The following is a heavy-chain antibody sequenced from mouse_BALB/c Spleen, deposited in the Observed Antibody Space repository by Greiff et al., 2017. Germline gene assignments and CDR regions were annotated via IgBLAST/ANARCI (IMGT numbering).Heavy chain of an antibody. CDR1: GFTFSSFG. J-gene: IGHJ4*01. Sequence: EVKLVESGGGLVQPGGSRKLSCAASGFTFSSFGMHWVRQAPEKGLEWVAYISSGSSTIYYADTVKGRFTISRDNPKNTLFLQMTSLRAEDTAMYYCARSGHAMGHWGRGTSVTVSS. D-gene: IGHD3-1*01. CDR2: ISSGSSTI. CDR3: ARSGHAMGH. V-gene: IGHV5-17*02.